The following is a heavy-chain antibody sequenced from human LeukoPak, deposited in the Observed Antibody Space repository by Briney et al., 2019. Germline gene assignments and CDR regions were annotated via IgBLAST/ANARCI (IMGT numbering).Heavy chain of an antibody. V-gene: IGHV4-59*12. CDR2: IYYSGST. D-gene: IGHD6-13*01. J-gene: IGHJ4*02. CDR3: ARGRVPGSWYSSRRYYYFDY. Sequence: PSETLSLTCTVSGGSISSYYWSWIRQPPGKGLEWIGYIYYSGSTNYNPSLKSRVTISVDTSKNQFSLKLSSVTAADTAVYYCARGRVPGSWYSSRRYYYFDYWGQGTLVTVSS. CDR1: GGSISSYY.